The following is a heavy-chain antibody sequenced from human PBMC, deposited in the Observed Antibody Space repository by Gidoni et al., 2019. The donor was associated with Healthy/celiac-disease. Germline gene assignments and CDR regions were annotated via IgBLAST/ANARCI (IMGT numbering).Heavy chain of an antibody. D-gene: IGHD3-16*02. CDR3: AKDYYDYILGSYRRNWFDP. V-gene: IGHV3-30*18. CDR2: ISYDGSNK. Sequence: QVQLVESGGGVVQPGRSLRLSCAASGFTFSSYGIHWVRQAPGKGLEWVAVISYDGSNKYYADSVKGRFTISRDNSKNTLYLQMNSLRAEDTAVYYCAKDYYDYILGSYRRNWFDPWGQGTLVTVSS. CDR1: GFTFSSYG. J-gene: IGHJ5*02.